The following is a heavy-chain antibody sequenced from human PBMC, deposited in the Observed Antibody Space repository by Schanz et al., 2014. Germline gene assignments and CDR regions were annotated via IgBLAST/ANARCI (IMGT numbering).Heavy chain of an antibody. CDR3: ARGDMVRGVFDY. V-gene: IGHV3-30*04. Sequence: QVQLVESGGGVVQPGGSLRLSCAASRFTFSTYAMHWVRQAPVKGLGWLAVISSDGFNKFYADSVKGRFTISRDNSKNTLYLQMNSLRTEDTAVYYCARGDMVRGVFDYWGQGTLVTVSS. D-gene: IGHD3-10*01. CDR1: RFTFSTYA. CDR2: ISSDGFNK. J-gene: IGHJ4*02.